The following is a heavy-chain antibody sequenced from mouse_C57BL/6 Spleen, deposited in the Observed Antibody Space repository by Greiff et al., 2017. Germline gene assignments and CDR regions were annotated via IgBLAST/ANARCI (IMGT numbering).Heavy chain of an antibody. CDR3: ARERGNSRYFDY. V-gene: IGHV1-50*01. CDR1: GYTFTSYW. J-gene: IGHJ2*01. D-gene: IGHD2-1*01. CDR2: IDPSDSYT. Sequence: VQLQQPGAELVKPGASVKLSCKASGYTFTSYWMQWVKQRPGQGLEWIGEIDPSDSYTNYNQKFKGKATLTVDTSSSTAYMQLSSLTSEDSAVYFCARERGNSRYFDYWGQGTTLTVSS.